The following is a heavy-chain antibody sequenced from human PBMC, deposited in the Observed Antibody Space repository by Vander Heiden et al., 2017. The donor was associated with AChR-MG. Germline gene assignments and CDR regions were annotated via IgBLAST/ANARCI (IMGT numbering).Heavy chain of an antibody. CDR1: GFPSMSSC. J-gene: IGHJ6*02. Sequence: EVPLVESGGGLVQPGWSLSVSCSASGFPSMSSCLPSVPQALGKVLEWVGRSKSGGSSTSYAGSVKGQFTIARDNAKITLYLQMNSLRAEDTAVYYWARETDDIVVVPAAIVYYYYGMDVWGQGTTVTVSS. D-gene: IGHD2-2*02. CDR2: SKSGGSST. V-gene: IGHV3-74*01. CDR3: ARETDDIVVVPAAIVYYYYGMDV.